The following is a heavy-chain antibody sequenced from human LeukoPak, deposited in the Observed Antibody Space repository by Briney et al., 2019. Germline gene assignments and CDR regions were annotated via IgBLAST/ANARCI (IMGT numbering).Heavy chain of an antibody. CDR1: GFTFSSYG. J-gene: IGHJ4*02. CDR2: IWCDGSNK. V-gene: IGHV3-33*06. Sequence: GGSLRLSCAASGFTFSSYGMHWVRQAPGKGLEWVAVIWCDGSNKYYADSVKGRFTISRDNSKNTLYLQMNSLRAEDTALYYCAKEEVGWGQGTLVTVSS. CDR3: AKEEVG. D-gene: IGHD1-26*01.